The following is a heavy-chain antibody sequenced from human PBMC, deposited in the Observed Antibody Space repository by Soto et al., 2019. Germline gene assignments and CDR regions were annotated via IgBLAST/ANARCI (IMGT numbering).Heavy chain of an antibody. V-gene: IGHV3-21*01. CDR2: ISSSSSYI. Sequence: GGSLRLSCAASGFTFSSYSMNWVRQAPGKGLEWVSSISSSSSYIYYADSVKGRFTISRDNAKNSLYLQMNSLRAEDTAVYYCARLFSDYYGMDVWGQGTTVTVSS. CDR1: GFTFSSYS. CDR3: ARLFSDYYGMDV. J-gene: IGHJ6*02. D-gene: IGHD3-10*02.